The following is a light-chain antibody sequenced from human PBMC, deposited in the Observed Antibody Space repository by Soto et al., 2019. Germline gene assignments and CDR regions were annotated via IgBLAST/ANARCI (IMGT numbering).Light chain of an antibody. Sequence: NFMLTQPHSVSESPGKTVTISCTRSSGSIASNYVQWYQQRPGSAPTTVIYEDNQRPSGVPDRFSASKSGNTASLTISGLQAEDEADYYCTSYTSNTTWVFGGGTQLTVL. CDR2: EDN. J-gene: IGLJ3*02. V-gene: IGLV6-57*04. CDR3: TSYTSNTTWV. CDR1: SGSIASNY.